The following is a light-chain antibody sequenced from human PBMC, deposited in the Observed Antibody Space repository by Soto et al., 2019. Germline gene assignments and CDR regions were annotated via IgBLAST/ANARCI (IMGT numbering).Light chain of an antibody. J-gene: IGKJ1*01. V-gene: IGKV3-15*01. CDR2: GAS. Sequence: EIVLTQSPGTLSLSPGDRATLSCRASQSVNSKLAWYQQKPGRAPRLLIYGASTRATGIPARFSGSGSGTEFTLTISSLQSEDFAVYYCQQYNNWPRTFGQGTKVDIK. CDR1: QSVNSK. CDR3: QQYNNWPRT.